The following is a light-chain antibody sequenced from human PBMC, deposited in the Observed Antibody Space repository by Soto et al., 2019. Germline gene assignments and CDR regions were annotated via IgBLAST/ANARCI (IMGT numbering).Light chain of an antibody. Sequence: QSALTQPRSVSGSPGQSVTISCTGTSSDVGGYNYVSWYQQHPGKAPKLMIYDVSKRPSGVPDRFSGSKSGNTAALTISGLLAEDEADYYCCSYAGNDTHVFGTGTKLTVL. J-gene: IGLJ1*01. CDR3: CSYAGNDTHV. CDR2: DVS. CDR1: SSDVGGYNY. V-gene: IGLV2-11*01.